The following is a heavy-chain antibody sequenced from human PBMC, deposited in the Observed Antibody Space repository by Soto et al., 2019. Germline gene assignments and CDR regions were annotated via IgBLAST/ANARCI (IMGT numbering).Heavy chain of an antibody. V-gene: IGHV3-23*01. D-gene: IGHD1-26*01. J-gene: IGHJ4*02. CDR1: GFTFSNYA. CDR2: ISGSGGST. Sequence: GGSLRLSCAASGFTFSNYAMSWVRQAPGEGLEWVSAISGSGGSTYYADSVKGRFTISRDNSKNTLYLQMNSLRAEDTAVYYCAKDLNSWELPASFDYWGQGTLVTVSS. CDR3: AKDLNSWELPASFDY.